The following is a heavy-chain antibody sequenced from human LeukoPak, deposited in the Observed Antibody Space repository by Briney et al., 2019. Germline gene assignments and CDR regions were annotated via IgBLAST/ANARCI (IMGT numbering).Heavy chain of an antibody. CDR1: GGSISSYY. J-gene: IGHJ5*02. V-gene: IGHV4-59*01. CDR2: IYYSGST. CDR3: ARDKDLDYGDTNWFDP. Sequence: SETLSLTCTVSGGSISSYYWSWIRQPPGKGLEWIGYIYYSGSTNYNPSLKSRVTISVDTSKNQFSLKLSSVTAADTAVYYCARDKDLDYGDTNWFDPWGQGTLVTVSS. D-gene: IGHD4-17*01.